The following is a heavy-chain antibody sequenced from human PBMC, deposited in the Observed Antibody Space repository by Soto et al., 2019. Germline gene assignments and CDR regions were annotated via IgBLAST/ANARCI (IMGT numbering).Heavy chain of an antibody. J-gene: IGHJ4*02. D-gene: IGHD3-10*01. CDR3: AKARSDYYGSGSDFDY. CDR2: ISGSGGST. CDR1: GFTFSSYA. V-gene: IGHV3-23*01. Sequence: EVQLLESGGGLVQPGGSLRLSCAASGFTFSSYAMSWVRQAPGKGLEWVSAISGSGGSTYYADSVKGRFTISRDNSKNTLYLQMNSLRVEDTAVYYCAKARSDYYGSGSDFDYWGQGTLVTVSS.